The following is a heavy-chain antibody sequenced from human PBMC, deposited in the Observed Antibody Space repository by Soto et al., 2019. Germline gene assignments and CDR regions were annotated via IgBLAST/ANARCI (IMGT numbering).Heavy chain of an antibody. CDR2: ISGSSGST. CDR3: AQIFVAAIFR. D-gene: IGHD2-21*02. Sequence: GGSLRLSCAASGFPFRTYAMNWVRQAPGKGLEWVSYISGSSGSTYYADSVKGRFTISRDNSKNTLYLQMNSLRAEDTAVYYCAQIFVAAIFRWGQGTLVTVSS. J-gene: IGHJ4*02. V-gene: IGHV3-23*01. CDR1: GFPFRTYA.